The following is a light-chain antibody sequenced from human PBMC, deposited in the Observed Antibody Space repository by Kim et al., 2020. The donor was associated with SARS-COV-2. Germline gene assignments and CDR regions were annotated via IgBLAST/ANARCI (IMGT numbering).Light chain of an antibody. CDR3: LLYFGGAHV. V-gene: IGLV7-43*01. CDR1: TGAVTGGYY. J-gene: IGLJ3*02. Sequence: PGWTVTLTCGSSTGAVTGGYYPNWFQQKPGQAPRALIYSTTNTHSWTPARFSGSLLGGKAALTLSGVQPEDEAVYYCLLYFGGAHVFGGGTQLTVL. CDR2: STT.